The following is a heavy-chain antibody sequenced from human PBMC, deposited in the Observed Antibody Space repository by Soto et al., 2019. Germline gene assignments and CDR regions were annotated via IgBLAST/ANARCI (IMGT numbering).Heavy chain of an antibody. V-gene: IGHV3-74*03. CDR2: INSDGSST. J-gene: IGHJ4*02. D-gene: IGHD5-18*01. CDR3: ARDGDTAMVPIDY. CDR1: GFTFSSYW. Sequence: GGSLRLSCAASGFTFSSYWMHWVRQAPGKGLVWVSRINSDGSSTKYADSVKGRFTISRDNAKNTLYLQMNSLRAEDTAVYYCARDGDTAMVPIDYWGQGTLVTVSS.